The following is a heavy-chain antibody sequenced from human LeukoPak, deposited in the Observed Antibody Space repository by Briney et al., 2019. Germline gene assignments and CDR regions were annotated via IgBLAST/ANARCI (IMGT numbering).Heavy chain of an antibody. J-gene: IGHJ4*02. D-gene: IGHD4-17*01. Sequence: PGGSLRLSCAASGFTLSSYSMNWVRQAPGQGLEWVSYISSSSSTIYYADSVKGRFTISRDNAKNSLYLQMNSLRDEDTAVYYCARELPYGDYTFDYWGQGTLVTVSS. V-gene: IGHV3-48*02. CDR2: ISSSSSTI. CDR3: ARELPYGDYTFDY. CDR1: GFTLSSYS.